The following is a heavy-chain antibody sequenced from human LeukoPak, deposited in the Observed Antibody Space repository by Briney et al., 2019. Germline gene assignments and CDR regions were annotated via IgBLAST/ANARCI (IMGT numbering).Heavy chain of an antibody. D-gene: IGHD3-3*01. Sequence: PGGSLRLSCAASGFTFSSYWMSWVRQAPGKGLEWVANIKQDGSEKYYVDSVKGRFTISRDNAKNSLYLQMNSLRAEDTAVYYCARDVFTRGRYDFWSGYSDSRPYYFDYWGQGTLVTVSS. CDR2: IKQDGSEK. CDR1: GFTFSSYW. V-gene: IGHV3-7*01. J-gene: IGHJ4*02. CDR3: ARDVFTRGRYDFWSGYSDSRPYYFDY.